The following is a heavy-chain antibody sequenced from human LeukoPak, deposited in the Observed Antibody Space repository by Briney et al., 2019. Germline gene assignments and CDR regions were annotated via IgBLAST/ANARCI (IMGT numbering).Heavy chain of an antibody. CDR1: GMSFIGYY. V-gene: IGHV4-34*01. Sequence: PSETLSLTCAVHGMSFIGYYWSWIRQPPGKGLEWIGEMNHRGNSYFNPSFKSRVSISLDTSRKQFSLNLTSVTAADTAFYFCARGSGSYTGAADHWGQGTLVTVPS. CDR3: ARGSGSYTGAADH. CDR2: MNHRGNS. D-gene: IGHD6-19*01. J-gene: IGHJ5*02.